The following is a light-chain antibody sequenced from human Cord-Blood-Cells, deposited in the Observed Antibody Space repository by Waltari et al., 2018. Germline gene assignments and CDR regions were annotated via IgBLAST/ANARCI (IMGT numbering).Light chain of an antibody. J-gene: IGKJ2*01. CDR2: GAS. CDR3: QQYGSSPHT. Sequence: EIVLTQSPATLSLSPGARATLSCRAGQSVSSSYLAWYQQKPGQAPRRLIYGASSRATGTPDRFSGSGSGTDFTITISSLEPEDFGVYYCQQYGSSPHTFGQGTKLEIQ. CDR1: QSVSSSY. V-gene: IGKV3-20*01.